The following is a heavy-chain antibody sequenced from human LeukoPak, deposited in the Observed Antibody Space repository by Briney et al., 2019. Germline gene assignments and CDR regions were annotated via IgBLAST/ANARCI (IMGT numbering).Heavy chain of an antibody. D-gene: IGHD4-11*01. CDR1: GFTFSSYS. V-gene: IGHV3-48*01. J-gene: IGHJ6*03. CDR3: ARAYSTYHMDV. CDR2: ISSSRNTI. Sequence: GGSLRLSCPASGFTFSSYSMNWVRQAPGKGLEWVSYISSSRNTIYYADSVKGRFTISRDNAENSLYLQMNSLRAEDTAVYYCARAYSTYHMDVWGKGTTVTVSS.